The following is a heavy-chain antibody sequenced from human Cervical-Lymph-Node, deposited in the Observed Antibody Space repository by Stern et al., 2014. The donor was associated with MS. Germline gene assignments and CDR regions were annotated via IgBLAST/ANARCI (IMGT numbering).Heavy chain of an antibody. CDR2: IKPDGSDK. J-gene: IGHJ4*02. D-gene: IGHD1-14*01. CDR3: TRGRDNSY. Sequence: EVQLLESGGGLVQPGGSLRLSCIASGFTFSHYYMTWVRQAPEQGLEWVATIKPDGSDKYYVDSVKGRLTISRDNAKNSLYLQMNSLRAEDTAVYFCTRGRDNSYWGQGTLVAVSS. V-gene: IGHV3-7*01. CDR1: GFTFSHYY.